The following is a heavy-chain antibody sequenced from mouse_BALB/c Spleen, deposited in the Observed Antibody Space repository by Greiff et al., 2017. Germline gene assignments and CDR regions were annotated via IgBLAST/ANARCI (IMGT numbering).Heavy chain of an antibody. Sequence: VQRVESGPGLVAPSQSLSITCTVSGFSLTGYGVNWVRQPPGKGLEWLGMIWGDGSTDYNSALKSRLSISKDNSKSQVFLKMNSLQTDDTARYYCAREGFSYGKRYAMDYWGQGTTLTVSS. D-gene: IGHD1-1*01. CDR3: AREGFSYGKRYAMDY. V-gene: IGHV2-6-7*01. CDR2: IWGDGST. J-gene: IGHJ2*01. CDR1: GFSLTGYG.